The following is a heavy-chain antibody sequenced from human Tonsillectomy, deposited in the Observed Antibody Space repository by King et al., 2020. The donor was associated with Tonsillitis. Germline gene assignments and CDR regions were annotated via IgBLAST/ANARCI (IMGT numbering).Heavy chain of an antibody. Sequence: VQLVQSGAEVKKPGASVKVSCKASGYTFTKNYLHWVRQAPGQGLEWMGVIDPTSGTARYAQRFQDRVTVTRDTSTSTTNMELRSLRSDDTAVYYCARLLRGRSGDPSNYYALDVWGQGTTVIVSS. CDR3: ARLLRGRSGDPSNYYALDV. CDR1: GYTFTKNY. CDR2: IDPTSGTA. V-gene: IGHV1-46*01. J-gene: IGHJ6*02. D-gene: IGHD1-14*01.